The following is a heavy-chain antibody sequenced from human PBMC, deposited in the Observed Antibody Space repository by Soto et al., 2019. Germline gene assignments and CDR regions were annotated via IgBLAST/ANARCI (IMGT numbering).Heavy chain of an antibody. V-gene: IGHV2-5*02. CDR2: IYWDDDK. CDR3: AHNNEGPDAFDI. CDR1: GFSLSTSGVG. D-gene: IGHD2-8*01. J-gene: IGHJ3*02. Sequence: SGPTLVNPTQTLTLTCTFSGFSLSTSGVGVGWIRQPPGKALEWHALIYWDDDKRYSPSLKSRLTITKDTSKNEMVHTTTNKGPEDIPIYYCAHNNEGPDAFDIWGKGTMVTVSS.